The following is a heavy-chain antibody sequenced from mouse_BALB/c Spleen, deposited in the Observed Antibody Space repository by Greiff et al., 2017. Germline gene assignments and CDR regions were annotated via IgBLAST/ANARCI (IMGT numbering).Heavy chain of an antibody. CDR2: IYPGDGDT. V-gene: IGHV1-82*01. D-gene: IGHD2-1*01. CDR1: GYAFSSSW. J-gene: IGHJ3*01. Sequence: QVQLKESGPELVKPGASVKISCKASGYAFSSSWMNWVKQRPGQGLEWIGRIYPGDGDTNYNGKFKGKATLTADKSSSTAYMQLSSLTSVDSAVYFCARENYGNQGFFAYWGQGTLVTVSA. CDR3: ARENYGNQGFFAY.